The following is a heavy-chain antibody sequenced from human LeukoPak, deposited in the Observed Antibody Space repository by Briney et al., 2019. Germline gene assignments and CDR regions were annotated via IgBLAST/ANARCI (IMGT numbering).Heavy chain of an antibody. Sequence: SGTLSLTCTVSGGSISSYYWSWIRQPAGKGLEWIGRSYTSGSTNYNPSLKSRVAISVDKSKNQFSLKLSSVTAADTAVYYCARDYGDGAVGPDGYNCCWFDPWGQGTLVTVSS. CDR2: SYTSGST. CDR3: ARDYGDGAVGPDGYNCCWFDP. V-gene: IGHV4-4*07. CDR1: GGSISSYY. J-gene: IGHJ5*02. D-gene: IGHD5-24*01.